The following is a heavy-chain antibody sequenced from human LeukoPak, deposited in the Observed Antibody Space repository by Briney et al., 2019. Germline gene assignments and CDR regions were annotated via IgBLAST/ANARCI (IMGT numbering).Heavy chain of an antibody. CDR2: INHNGNVN. CDR1: GFTFSSYW. CDR3: ARGXGLDV. J-gene: IGHJ6*02. Sequence: GGSLRLSCAASGFTFSSYWMNWARQAPGKGLEWVASINHNGNVNHYVDSVKGRFTISRDNAKNSLYLQMSNLRAEDTAVYFCARGXGLDVWGQGATVTVSS. D-gene: IGHD3-16*01. V-gene: IGHV3-7*03.